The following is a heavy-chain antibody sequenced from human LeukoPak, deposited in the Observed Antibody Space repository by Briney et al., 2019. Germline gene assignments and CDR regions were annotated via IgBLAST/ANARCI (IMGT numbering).Heavy chain of an antibody. CDR1: GFTVSSTY. D-gene: IGHD6-19*01. V-gene: IGHV3-53*01. CDR2: IYSGGST. J-gene: IGHJ4*02. Sequence: PGGSLRLSCAASGFTVSSTYMSWVRQAPGKGLEWVSVIYSGGSTYYADSVKGRFTISRDNPKNTLYLQMNSLRAEDTAVYYCAKAYSSGWSPFDYWGQGTLVTVSS. CDR3: AKAYSSGWSPFDY.